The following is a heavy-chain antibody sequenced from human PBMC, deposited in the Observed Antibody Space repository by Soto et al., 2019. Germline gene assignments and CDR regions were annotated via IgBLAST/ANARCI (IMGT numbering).Heavy chain of an antibody. J-gene: IGHJ6*01. CDR3: ASHGITGTWVYFYGTEV. D-gene: IGHD1-7*01. CDR2: IIPIFGTA. Sequence: QVQLVQSGAEVKKPGSSVKVSCKASGGTISSYAISWVRQAPGQGLEWMGGIIPIFGTANYAQKFQGRVTITADESRSTGYMELCSQRSENTAVYCCASHGITGTWVYFYGTEVWGQVTTVTVSS. V-gene: IGHV1-69*12. CDR1: GGTISSYA.